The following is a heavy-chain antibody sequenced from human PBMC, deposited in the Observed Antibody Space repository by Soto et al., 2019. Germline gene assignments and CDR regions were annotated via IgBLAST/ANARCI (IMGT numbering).Heavy chain of an antibody. CDR1: GYTFTSYG. V-gene: IGHV1-18*01. CDR2: ISAYNGNT. D-gene: IGHD6-13*01. Sequence: ASVKVSCKASGYTFTSYGISWVLQAPGQGLEWMGWISAYNGNTNYAQKLQGRVTMTTDTSTSTAYMELRSLRSDDTAVYYCARVARIAAAGTRPWYFDLWGRGTLVTVSS. CDR3: ARVARIAAAGTRPWYFDL. J-gene: IGHJ2*01.